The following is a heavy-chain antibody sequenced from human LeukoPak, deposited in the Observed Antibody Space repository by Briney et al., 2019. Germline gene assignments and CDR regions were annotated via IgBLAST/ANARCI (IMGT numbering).Heavy chain of an antibody. D-gene: IGHD5-12*01. V-gene: IGHV1-18*01. CDR2: ISVYNGNT. CDR3: ARDEGSGYDSLDY. CDR1: GYTFSNYG. J-gene: IGHJ4*02. Sequence: ASVKVSCKASGYTFSNYGFSWVRQAPGQGLEWMGWISVYNGNTNYAQKFQGRVTMTTDTSTRTAFMELRSLRSDDTAVYFCARDEGSGYDSLDYWGQGTLDTVSS.